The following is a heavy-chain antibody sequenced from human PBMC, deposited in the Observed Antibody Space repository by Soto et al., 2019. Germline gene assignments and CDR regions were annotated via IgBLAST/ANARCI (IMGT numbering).Heavy chain of an antibody. CDR1: GCTFSSYT. Sequence: QVQLVQSGAEVKKPGSSVKVSCKASGCTFSSYTISWVRQAPVQGLEWMGRIIPILGIANYAQKFQGRVTITADKSTSTAYMGLSSLRSEDTDVYYCARDPHYDIVAGPYDYWGQGTLVTVSS. D-gene: IGHD3-9*01. V-gene: IGHV1-69*08. CDR3: ARDPHYDIVAGPYDY. J-gene: IGHJ4*02. CDR2: IIPILGIA.